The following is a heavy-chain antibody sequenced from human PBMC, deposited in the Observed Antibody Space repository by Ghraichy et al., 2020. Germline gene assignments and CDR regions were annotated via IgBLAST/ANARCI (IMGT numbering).Heavy chain of an antibody. CDR3: ARRRYSYYYYGMDV. CDR2: INHSGST. V-gene: IGHV4-34*01. CDR1: GGSFSGYY. D-gene: IGHD1-1*01. J-gene: IGHJ6*02. Sequence: SQTLSLTCAVYGGSFSGYYWSWIRQPPGKGLEWIGEINHSGSTNYNPSLKSRVTILVDTSKNQFSLKLSSVTAADTAVYYCARRRYSYYYYGMDVWGQGTTVTVSS.